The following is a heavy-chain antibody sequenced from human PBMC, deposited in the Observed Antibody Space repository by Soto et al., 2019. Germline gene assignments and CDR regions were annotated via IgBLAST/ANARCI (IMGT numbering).Heavy chain of an antibody. J-gene: IGHJ6*03. V-gene: IGHV4-34*01. Sequence: SETLSLTCAVYGGSFSGYYWSWIRQPPGKGLEWIGEINHSGSTNYNPSLKSRVTISVDTSKNQFSLKLSSVTAADTAVYYCARGQGVSYDFWSGPLGDYYYMDVWGKGTTVAVSS. CDR2: INHSGST. CDR1: GGSFSGYY. D-gene: IGHD3-3*01. CDR3: ARGQGVSYDFWSGPLGDYYYMDV.